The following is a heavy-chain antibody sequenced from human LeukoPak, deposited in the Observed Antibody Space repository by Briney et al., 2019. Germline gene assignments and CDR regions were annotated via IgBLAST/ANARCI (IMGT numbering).Heavy chain of an antibody. CDR3: AGPLSSGWYVDY. Sequence: PGGSLRLSCAASGFTFSSYAMSWVRQAPGKGLEWVSAISGSGGSTYYADSVKGRFTISRGNSKNTLYLQMNSLRAEDTAVYYCAGPLSSGWYVDYWGQGTLVTVSS. CDR2: ISGSGGST. J-gene: IGHJ4*02. CDR1: GFTFSSYA. V-gene: IGHV3-23*01. D-gene: IGHD6-19*01.